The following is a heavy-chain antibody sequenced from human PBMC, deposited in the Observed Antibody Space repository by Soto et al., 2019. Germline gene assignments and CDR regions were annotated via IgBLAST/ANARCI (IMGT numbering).Heavy chain of an antibody. J-gene: IGHJ6*02. CDR2: VFSNDEK. CDR3: ARIRGQLIVYYYYGMDV. V-gene: IGHV2-26*01. CDR1: GFSLSNSGMG. D-gene: IGHD3-22*01. Sequence: QVTLKESGPVLVKPTETLTLTCTVSGFSLSNSGMGVSWIRQPPGKALEWLAHVFSNDEKFYSTSLKSRLTISKDTSKSQVVLTMSNMDPVDTATYYCARIRGQLIVYYYYGMDVWGQGTTVTVSS.